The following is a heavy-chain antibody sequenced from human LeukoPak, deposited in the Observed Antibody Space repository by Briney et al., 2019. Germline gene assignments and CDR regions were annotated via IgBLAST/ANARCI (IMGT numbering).Heavy chain of an antibody. V-gene: IGHV3-74*01. D-gene: IGHD3-16*01. Sequence: PGGSLRLSCAASGFTFSSSWMHWVRQAPGKGPVWVARINSDGSSTTYADSVKGRFTISRDNAENTLYLQMNSLRVEDTAVYFCARGGGLDVWGQGATVTVSS. J-gene: IGHJ6*02. CDR2: INSDGSST. CDR3: ARGGGLDV. CDR1: GFTFSSSW.